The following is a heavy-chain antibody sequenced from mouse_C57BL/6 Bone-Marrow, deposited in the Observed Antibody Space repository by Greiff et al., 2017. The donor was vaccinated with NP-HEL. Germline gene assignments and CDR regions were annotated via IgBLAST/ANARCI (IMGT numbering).Heavy chain of an antibody. D-gene: IGHD1-1*01. V-gene: IGHV1-15*01. J-gene: IGHJ3*01. CDR1: GYTFTDYE. CDR3: TRDYYGAAWFAY. Sequence: VQLQQSGAELVRPGASVTLSCKASGYTFTDYEMHWVKQTPVHGLEWIGALDPETGGTAYNQKFKGKAILTADKSSSTAYMELRSLTSEDSAVYYCTRDYYGAAWFAYWGQGTLVTVSA. CDR2: LDPETGGT.